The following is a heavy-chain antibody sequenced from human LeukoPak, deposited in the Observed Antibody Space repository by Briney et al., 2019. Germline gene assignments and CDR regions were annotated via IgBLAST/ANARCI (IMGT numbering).Heavy chain of an antibody. CDR2: IYPGDSDT. V-gene: IGHV5-51*01. D-gene: IGHD3-22*01. CDR3: ARRLIHAFDI. Sequence: GESLKIPCKGSGHSFTTFWIDWVRQMPGKGLQWMGGIYPGDSDTTYSPSFQGQFTISVDKSISTAYLQWSSLKASDTAMYYCARRLIHAFDIWGQGTMVTVSS. CDR1: GHSFTTFW. J-gene: IGHJ3*02.